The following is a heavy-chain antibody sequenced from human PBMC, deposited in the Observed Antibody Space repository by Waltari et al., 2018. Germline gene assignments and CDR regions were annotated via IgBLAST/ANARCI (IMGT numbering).Heavy chain of an antibody. CDR1: GYTFPSLD. Sequence: QVQLVQSGAEVKKPGASVNVSCKASGYTFPSLDITWVRQATGQGLEWMVWMNPNSGNTGYAQKFQGRVTITRNTSISTAYMELSSLRSEDTAVYYCAREIAVAVTRWFDPWGQGTLVTVSS. CDR3: AREIAVAVTRWFDP. D-gene: IGHD6-19*01. J-gene: IGHJ5*02. V-gene: IGHV1-8*03. CDR2: MNPNSGNT.